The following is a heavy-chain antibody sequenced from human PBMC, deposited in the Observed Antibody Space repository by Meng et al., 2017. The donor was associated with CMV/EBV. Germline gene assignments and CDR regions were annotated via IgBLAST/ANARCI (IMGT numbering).Heavy chain of an antibody. D-gene: IGHD6-19*01. CDR3: ARGRGQWLPHYFDY. J-gene: IGHJ4*02. Sequence: LRLSCTVSGGSISSYYWSWIRQPPGKGLEWIGYIYYSGSTNYNPSLKSRVTISVDTSKNQFSLKLSSVTAADTAVYYCARGRGQWLPHYFDYWGQGTLVTVSS. CDR2: IYYSGST. CDR1: GGSISSYY. V-gene: IGHV4-59*01.